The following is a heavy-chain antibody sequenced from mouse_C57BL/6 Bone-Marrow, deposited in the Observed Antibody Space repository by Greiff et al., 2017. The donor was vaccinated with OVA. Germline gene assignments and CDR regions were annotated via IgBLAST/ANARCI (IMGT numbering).Heavy chain of an antibody. CDR1: GYTFTSYG. V-gene: IGHV1-81*01. D-gene: IGHD1-1*01. CDR3: ARHYYYGSSYRRYFDV. Sequence: QVQLQQSGAELARPGASVKLSCKASGYTFTSYGISWVKQRTGQGLEWIGEIYPRSGNTYYNEKFKGKATLTADKSSRTAYMELRSLTSEDSAFYFCARHYYYGSSYRRYFDVWGTGTTVTVSS. J-gene: IGHJ1*03. CDR2: IYPRSGNT.